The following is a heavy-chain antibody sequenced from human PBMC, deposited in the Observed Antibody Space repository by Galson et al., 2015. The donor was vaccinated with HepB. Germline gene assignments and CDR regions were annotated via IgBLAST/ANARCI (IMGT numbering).Heavy chain of an antibody. CDR3: AKDRFGELLSLGV. CDR1: GFIFSYYG. V-gene: IGHV3-30*18. CDR2: ISSDXSNK. D-gene: IGHD3-10*01. J-gene: IGHJ6*02. Sequence: SLRLSCAASGFIFSYYGMHWVRQAPGKGLEWVAVISSDXSNKYXADSVKGRFTISRDNSKNTLYLQMNSLRTEDRAVYYCAKDRFGELLSLGVWGQGTTVTVSS.